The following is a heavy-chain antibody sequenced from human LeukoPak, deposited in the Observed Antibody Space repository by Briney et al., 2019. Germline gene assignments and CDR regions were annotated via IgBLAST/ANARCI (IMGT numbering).Heavy chain of an antibody. CDR2: IYYSGST. V-gene: IGHV4-59*08. Sequence: SETLSLTCTVSGGSISSYYWSWIRQPPGKGLEWIGYIYYSGSTNYNPSLKSRVTISVDTSKNQFSLKLSSVTAADTAVYYCAXXXGTNVGSDYYYGMDVWGQGTTVTVSS. J-gene: IGHJ6*02. D-gene: IGHD2-8*01. CDR1: GGSISSYY. CDR3: AXXXGTNVGSDYYYGMDV.